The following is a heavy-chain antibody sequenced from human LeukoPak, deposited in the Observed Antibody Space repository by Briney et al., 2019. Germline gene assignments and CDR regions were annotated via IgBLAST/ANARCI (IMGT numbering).Heavy chain of an antibody. D-gene: IGHD4-17*01. V-gene: IGHV3-23*01. J-gene: IGHJ4*02. CDR1: GFTFNNYA. CDR3: ARDYADYVGYFFFDY. CDR2: ISGGGETT. Sequence: GGSLRLSCAAYGFTFNNYAMNWVRQAPGKGLEWVSAISGGGETTYYADSAKGRFTISRDNSQNTLYLQMNSLRAEDTAVYYCARDYADYVGYFFFDYWGQGTLVTVSS.